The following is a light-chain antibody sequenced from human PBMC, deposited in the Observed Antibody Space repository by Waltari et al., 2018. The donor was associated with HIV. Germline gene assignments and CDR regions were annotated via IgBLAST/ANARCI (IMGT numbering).Light chain of an antibody. CDR3: CSYADTYFVL. Sequence: QSALTQPRSVSGSPGQSVTISCTGTSSDVGAYNYVSWYQHHPNKGPKLLIYDVNKRPSGVPDRFSGSKSCNTASLTISGLQAEDEADYYCCSYADTYFVLFGGRTKLTVL. CDR2: DVN. CDR1: SSDVGAYNY. V-gene: IGLV2-11*01. J-gene: IGLJ2*01.